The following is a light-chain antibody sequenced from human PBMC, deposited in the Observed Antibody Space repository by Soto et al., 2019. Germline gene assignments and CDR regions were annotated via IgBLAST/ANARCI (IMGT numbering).Light chain of an antibody. CDR2: AAS. CDR3: QQSYSTTWT. J-gene: IGKJ1*01. V-gene: IGKV1-39*01. CDR1: QGISTY. Sequence: DIQVTQSPSSLSESPGYRVTITCRASQGISTYLNWYQQKPGKAPKLLIYAASSLQSGVPSRFSGSGSETDFTLTISSLQPEDFAAYSCQQSYSTTWTFGQGTKVDIK.